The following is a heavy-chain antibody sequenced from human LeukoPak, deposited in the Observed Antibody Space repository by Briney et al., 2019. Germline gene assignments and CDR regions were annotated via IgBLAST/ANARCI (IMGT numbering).Heavy chain of an antibody. CDR3: ASDIVVVVAATALQDY. Sequence: GGSLRLSCAASGFTVSSNYMSWVRQAPGKGLEWVSVIYSGGSTYYADSVKGRFTISRDNSKNTLYLQMNSLRAEDTAVYYCASDIVVVVAATALQDYWGQGTLVTVSS. V-gene: IGHV3-66*01. D-gene: IGHD2-15*01. J-gene: IGHJ4*02. CDR1: GFTVSSNY. CDR2: IYSGGST.